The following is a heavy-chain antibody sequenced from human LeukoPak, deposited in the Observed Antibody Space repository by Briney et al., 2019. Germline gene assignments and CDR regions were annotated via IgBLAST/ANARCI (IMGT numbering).Heavy chain of an antibody. D-gene: IGHD1-26*01. CDR2: INPNSGGT. J-gene: IGHJ4*02. Sequence: ASVKVSCKTSGYTFTGYYMHWVRQALGQGLEWMGWINPNSGGTNYAQKFRGRVTMTRDTSISTAYMELSRLRSDDTAVYYCARDAAQYSGSYYGYWGQGTLVTVSS. CDR1: GYTFTGYY. CDR3: ARDAAQYSGSYYGY. V-gene: IGHV1-2*02.